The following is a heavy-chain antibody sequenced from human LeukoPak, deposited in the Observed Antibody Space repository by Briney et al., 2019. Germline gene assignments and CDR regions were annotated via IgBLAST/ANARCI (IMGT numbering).Heavy chain of an antibody. D-gene: IGHD2-2*01. V-gene: IGHV1-18*01. Sequence: ASVKVSCKASGYTFTSYGISWVRQAPGQGLEWMGWISAYNGNTNYAQKLQGRVTMTTDTSTSTAYMVLRSLRSDDTAVYYCARAVIVVVPTATWFDPWGQGTLVTVSS. CDR3: ARAVIVVVPTATWFDP. J-gene: IGHJ5*02. CDR1: GYTFTSYG. CDR2: ISAYNGNT.